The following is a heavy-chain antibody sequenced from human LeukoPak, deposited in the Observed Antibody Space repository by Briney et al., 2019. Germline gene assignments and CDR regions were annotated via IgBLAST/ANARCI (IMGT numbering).Heavy chain of an antibody. J-gene: IGHJ5*02. CDR1: GFTFSSYW. D-gene: IGHD1-26*01. Sequence: GGSLRLSCAASGFTFSSYWMSWVRQAPGKGLEWVANIKQDGSEKYYVDSVKGRSTISRDNAKNSLYLQMNSLRAEDTAVYYCARDIVGAANWFDPWGQGTLVTVSS. CDR2: IKQDGSEK. CDR3: ARDIVGAANWFDP. V-gene: IGHV3-7*01.